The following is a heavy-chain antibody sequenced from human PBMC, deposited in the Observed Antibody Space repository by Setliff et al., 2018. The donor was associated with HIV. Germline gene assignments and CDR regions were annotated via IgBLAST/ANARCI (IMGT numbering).Heavy chain of an antibody. Sequence: ASVKVSCKASGGTFSSYAISWVRQAPGQGLEWMGGIIPIFGTTNYAQKFQGRVTITTDESTTTAYMELSSLRPEDTALYYCARQYSSSWREEQYFQHWGQGTLVTSPQ. V-gene: IGHV1-69*05. CDR1: GGTFSSYA. CDR2: IIPIFGTT. D-gene: IGHD6-13*01. CDR3: ARQYSSSWREEQYFQH. J-gene: IGHJ1*01.